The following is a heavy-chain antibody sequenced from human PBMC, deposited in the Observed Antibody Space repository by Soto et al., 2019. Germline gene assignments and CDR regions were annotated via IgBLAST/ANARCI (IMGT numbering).Heavy chain of an antibody. CDR3: VRQGIVALHGLVDV. J-gene: IGHJ6*02. CDR1: GDSIGTYN. Sequence: QVQLQASGPGLVKPSDTLSLTCTVSGDSIGTYNWGWIRRPPGKRLEWIGYIYSNGGTSYNPALKSRVTISADTSTNQFSLRLSSVTTADTAMYYCVRQGIVALHGLVDVCGQGTTVTV. CDR2: IYSNGGT. D-gene: IGHD1-26*01. V-gene: IGHV4-59*08.